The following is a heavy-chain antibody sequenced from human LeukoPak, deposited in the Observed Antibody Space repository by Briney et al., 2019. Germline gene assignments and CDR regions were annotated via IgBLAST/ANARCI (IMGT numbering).Heavy chain of an antibody. CDR3: ASYRITGTAYDAFDI. V-gene: IGHV3-30*03. J-gene: IGHJ3*02. CDR2: ISADGRNR. D-gene: IGHD1-20*01. CDR1: GFSMSSYG. Sequence: GGSLRLSCAASGFSMSSYGMHWVRQAPGKGLEWMADISADGRNRYYADSLKGRITISRDTSTNPLYLQMNSLRAEDTAVYYCASYRITGTAYDAFDIWGQGTMVTVSS.